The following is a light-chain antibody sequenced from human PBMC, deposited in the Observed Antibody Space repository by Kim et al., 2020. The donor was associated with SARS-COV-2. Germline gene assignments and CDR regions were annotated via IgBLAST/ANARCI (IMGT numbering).Light chain of an antibody. CDR3: RSYTSNSASM. CDR2: DVN. CDR1: SSDIGGYNF. V-gene: IGLV2-14*03. Sequence: QSALTQPASVSGSPGQSITISCTGTSSDIGGYNFVSWFQQHPGRAPKLMISDVNKRPSGVSNRFSGSKSGNTASLTISGLQAEDEADYYCRSYTSNSASMFGGGTQLTVL. J-gene: IGLJ3*02.